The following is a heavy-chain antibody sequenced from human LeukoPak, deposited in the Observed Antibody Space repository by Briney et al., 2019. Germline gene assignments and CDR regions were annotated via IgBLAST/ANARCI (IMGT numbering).Heavy chain of an antibody. D-gene: IGHD2-15*01. CDR1: GGSIRSDDYY. V-gene: IGHV4-30-4*01. Sequence: PSQTLSLTCTVSGGSIRSDDYYWSWLRQPPGKGLEWIVYISYTGNTHYNPSLQSRVTFSVDTSKNQFSLKLSSVTAADTAVYFCASVVVVAATNYYYYATDVWGQGTTVTVSS. CDR2: ISYTGNT. J-gene: IGHJ6*02. CDR3: ASVVVVAATNYYYYATDV.